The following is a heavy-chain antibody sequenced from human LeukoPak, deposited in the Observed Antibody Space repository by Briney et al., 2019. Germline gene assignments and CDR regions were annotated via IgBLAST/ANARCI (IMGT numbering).Heavy chain of an antibody. J-gene: IGHJ6*03. CDR1: GYTFASYD. D-gene: IGHD2-15*01. Sequence: ASVKVSCKASGYTFASYDINWVRQATGQGLEGLGWMNANSGNTGYAQKFQGRVTVTRNTAIGTAYMELSSLRSEDTDVYYCARSGSRYFSGGSCYALHYMDVWGKGTSVTVSS. CDR3: ARSGSRYFSGGSCYALHYMDV. CDR2: MNANSGNT. V-gene: IGHV1-8*01.